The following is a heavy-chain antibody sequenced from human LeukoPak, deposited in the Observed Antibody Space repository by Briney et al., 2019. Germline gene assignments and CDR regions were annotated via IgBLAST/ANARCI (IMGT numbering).Heavy chain of an antibody. J-gene: IGHJ4*02. CDR3: ARNGDYGDDY. CDR1: GFTFSSHW. D-gene: IGHD3-16*01. V-gene: IGHV3-7*01. CDR2: INQDGSEK. Sequence: GGSLRLSCATSGFTFSSHWMSWVRQAPGKGLEWVANINQDGSEKYYVDSVKGRFTISRDNAENSLYLQVNSLRAEDTAVYYCARNGDYGDDYWGQGTLVTVSS.